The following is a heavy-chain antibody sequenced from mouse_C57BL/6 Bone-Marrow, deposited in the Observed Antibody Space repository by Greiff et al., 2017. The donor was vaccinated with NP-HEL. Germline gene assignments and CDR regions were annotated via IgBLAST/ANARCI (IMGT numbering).Heavy chain of an antibody. J-gene: IGHJ4*01. CDR2: IWTGGGT. V-gene: IGHV2-9-1*01. D-gene: IGHD1-1*01. CDR1: GFSLTSYA. Sequence: VKVVESGPGLVAPSQSLSITCTVSGFSLTSYAISWVRQPPGKGLEWLGVIWTGGGTNYNSALKSRLSISKDNSKSQVFLKMNSLQTDDTARYYCARFPPYYYGRYYYAMDYWGQGTSVTVSS. CDR3: ARFPPYYYGRYYYAMDY.